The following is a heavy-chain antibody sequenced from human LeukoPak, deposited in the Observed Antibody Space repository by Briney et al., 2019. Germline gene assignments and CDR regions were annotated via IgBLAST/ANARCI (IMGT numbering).Heavy chain of an antibody. D-gene: IGHD3-9*01. CDR3: ARPQLGSSAGYVDY. V-gene: IGHV4-34*12. J-gene: IGHJ4*02. CDR1: GGSFSGYY. Sequence: PSETLSLTCAVYGGSFSGYYWSWIRQPPGKGLEWIVSIFSGGNTYYNPSLNSRVSISIDTSKNQFSLRLSSVTAADTAFYFCARPQLGSSAGYVDYWGQGILVTVSS. CDR2: IFSGGNT.